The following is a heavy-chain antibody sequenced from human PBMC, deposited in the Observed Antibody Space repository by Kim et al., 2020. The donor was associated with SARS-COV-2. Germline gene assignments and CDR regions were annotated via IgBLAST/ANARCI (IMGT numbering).Heavy chain of an antibody. Sequence: SETLSLTCTVSGGSISSSSYYWGWIRQPPGKGLEWIGSIYYSGSTYYNPSLKSRVTISVDTSKNQFSLKLSSVTAADTAVYYCARLGYYYGSGSYFDGWFDPWGQGTLVTVSS. CDR1: GGSISSSSYY. J-gene: IGHJ5*02. V-gene: IGHV4-39*01. CDR3: ARLGYYYGSGSYFDGWFDP. D-gene: IGHD3-10*01. CDR2: IYYSGST.